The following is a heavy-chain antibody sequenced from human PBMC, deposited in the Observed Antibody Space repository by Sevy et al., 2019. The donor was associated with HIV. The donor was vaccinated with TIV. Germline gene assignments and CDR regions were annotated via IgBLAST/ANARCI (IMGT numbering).Heavy chain of an antibody. V-gene: IGHV3-30*18. CDR2: ISYDEAHK. CDR1: GFTFRTYG. D-gene: IGHD3-10*01. J-gene: IGHJ4*02. Sequence: GGSLRVSCEVSGFTFRTYGMHWVRQAPGKGLEWVAIISYDEAHKNYADSVKGRFSISKDNSKNTLYLQMSNLRTEDTAVYYCAKDYSYGITMVRGAYRARGDYFDYRGQGTQVTVSS. CDR3: AKDYSYGITMVRGAYRARGDYFDY.